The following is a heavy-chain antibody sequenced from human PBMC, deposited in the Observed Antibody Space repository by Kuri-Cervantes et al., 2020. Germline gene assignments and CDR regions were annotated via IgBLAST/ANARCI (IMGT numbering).Heavy chain of an antibody. V-gene: IGHV4-34*01. Sequence: GSLTLSCAVYGVSFSDYYWSWIRQPPGKGLEWIGEIIHSGCTNYNPSLKSRVTISVDTSKKQFSLKVNSVTAADTAVYYCARGLINLARPKFDYWGKGTLVTVSS. D-gene: IGHD3-16*01. CDR2: IIHSGCT. CDR3: ARGLINLARPKFDY. J-gene: IGHJ4*02. CDR1: GVSFSDYY.